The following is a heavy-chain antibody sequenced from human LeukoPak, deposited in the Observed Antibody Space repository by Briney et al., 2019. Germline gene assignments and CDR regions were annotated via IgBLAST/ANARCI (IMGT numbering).Heavy chain of an antibody. CDR1: GFAFSNSA. D-gene: IGHD3-22*01. CDR3: AKDRYDSSAHHPYFDK. Sequence: GGSLRLSCAASGFAFSNSAMSWVRQAPGKGLEWVAAIGNTGSTYYGDSGKGRLTISRDNSKSTLYLQMNSLRAEDTAIYYCAKDRYDSSAHHPYFDKWGQEPLVTVSS. J-gene: IGHJ4*02. V-gene: IGHV3-23*01. CDR2: IGNTGST.